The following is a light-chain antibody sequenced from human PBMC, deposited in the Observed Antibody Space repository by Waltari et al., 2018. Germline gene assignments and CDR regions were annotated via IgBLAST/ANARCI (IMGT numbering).Light chain of an antibody. CDR2: YDN. V-gene: IGLV3-21*01. CDR1: TLAHKS. Sequence: SYVLTQPPSVSVAPGETARITCGGNTLAHKSVHWYRQRPGQAPVVVLSYDNDRAAGIPERFSGSNSGNTATLTISRVEAGDEADYYCQVWDANTDPGVFGTGTEVTVL. CDR3: QVWDANTDPGV. J-gene: IGLJ1*01.